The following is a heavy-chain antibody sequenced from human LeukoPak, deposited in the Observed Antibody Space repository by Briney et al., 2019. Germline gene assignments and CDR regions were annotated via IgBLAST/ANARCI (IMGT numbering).Heavy chain of an antibody. Sequence: ASVKVSCKASGYTFTNYGISWVRQAPGQGLEWMGWISAYNGHTKYAQSLQGRVTMTADTSTSTAYMELSSLRSEDTAVYYCARDRKGLLWFGETPGNNWWFDPWGQGTLVTVSS. CDR1: GYTFTNYG. CDR3: ARDRKGLLWFGETPGNNWWFDP. J-gene: IGHJ5*02. D-gene: IGHD3-10*01. V-gene: IGHV1-18*01. CDR2: ISAYNGHT.